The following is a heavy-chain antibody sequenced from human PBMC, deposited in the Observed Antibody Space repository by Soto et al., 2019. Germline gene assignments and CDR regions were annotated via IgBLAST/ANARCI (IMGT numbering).Heavy chain of an antibody. J-gene: IGHJ4*02. V-gene: IGHV3-23*01. D-gene: IGHD3-10*01. Sequence: EVQLLESGGGLVQPGGSLRLSCAASGFTFSSYAMRWVRQAPGKGLEWVSIIGVGGGDRYYPESVKGRFTISSDTSRDTLYLEMNSLRDEDTAVYYCARVRFGELVWGQGTLVTVSS. CDR1: GFTFSSYA. CDR2: IGVGGGDR. CDR3: ARVRFGELV.